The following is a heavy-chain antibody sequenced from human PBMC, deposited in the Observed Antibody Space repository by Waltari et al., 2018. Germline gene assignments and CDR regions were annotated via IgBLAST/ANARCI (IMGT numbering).Heavy chain of an antibody. V-gene: IGHV1-3*03. CDR2: INAGNGNT. D-gene: IGHD3-22*01. J-gene: IGHJ4*02. CDR3: ARGGYYYDSSGYYLY. Sequence: QVQLVQSGAEVKKPGASVKVSCKASGYTFTSYAMHCVRQAPGQRLEWMGWINAGNGNTKYSQEFQGRVTITRDTSASTAYMELSSLRSEDMAVYYCARGGYYYDSSGYYLYWGQGTLVTVSS. CDR1: GYTFTSYA.